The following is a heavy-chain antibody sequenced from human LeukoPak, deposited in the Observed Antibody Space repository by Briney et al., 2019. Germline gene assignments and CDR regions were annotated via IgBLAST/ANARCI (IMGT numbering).Heavy chain of an antibody. CDR3: VKENYGDQGLDV. V-gene: IGHV3-9*01. J-gene: IGHJ6*02. D-gene: IGHD4-17*01. CDR1: GFSFSSYA. Sequence: PGYSLRLSCAASGFSFSSYAMSWVRQAPGKGLEWVSGINWNSGSRGYADSVKGRFTISGDNAKNSLYLQMNSLRAEDTALYYCVKENYGDQGLDVWGQGTTVTVSS. CDR2: INWNSGSR.